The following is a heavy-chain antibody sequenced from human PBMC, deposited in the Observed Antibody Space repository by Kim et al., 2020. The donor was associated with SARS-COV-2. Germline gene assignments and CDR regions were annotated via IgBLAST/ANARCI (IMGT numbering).Heavy chain of an antibody. V-gene: IGHV3-30-3*01. CDR2: ISYDGSNK. D-gene: IGHD3-16*01. Sequence: GGSLRLSCAASGFTFSRYAMHWVRQAPGKGLEWVAVISYDGSNKYYIDSVKGRYTISRDNSKNALFLQMDSLRAEDTAVYFCVRDWGFDYWGQGPLVTVSS. CDR3: VRDWGFDY. J-gene: IGHJ4*02. CDR1: GFTFSRYA.